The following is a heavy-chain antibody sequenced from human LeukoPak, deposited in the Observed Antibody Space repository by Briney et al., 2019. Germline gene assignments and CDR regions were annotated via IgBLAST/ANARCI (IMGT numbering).Heavy chain of an antibody. V-gene: IGHV3-74*01. D-gene: IGHD2-15*01. CDR3: SSYMSAYSPGY. CDR1: GFTFSSYW. Sequence: GGSLRLSCAASGFTFSSYWMHWVRQAPGKGLVWVSRINNDGSSTYYADSVKGRFTISRDNAKNTLYLQMNSLRAEDTAVYYCSSYMSAYSPGYWGQGTLVTVSS. CDR2: INNDGSST. J-gene: IGHJ4*02.